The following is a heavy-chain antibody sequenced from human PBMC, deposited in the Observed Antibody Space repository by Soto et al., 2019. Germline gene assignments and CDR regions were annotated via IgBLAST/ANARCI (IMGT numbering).Heavy chain of an antibody. CDR2: IFSTDEK. V-gene: IGHV2-26*01. Sequence: QVTLKESGPVLVKPTETLTLTCTVSGFSLSNTRMGVSWIRQPPGKALEWLAHIFSTDEKSYSTSLRSRLTISKDTSKSQVVLTMTNMDPVDTATYYCARFSQAATDYWGQGTLVTVSS. CDR3: ARFSQAATDY. CDR1: GFSLSNTRMG. D-gene: IGHD6-13*01. J-gene: IGHJ4*02.